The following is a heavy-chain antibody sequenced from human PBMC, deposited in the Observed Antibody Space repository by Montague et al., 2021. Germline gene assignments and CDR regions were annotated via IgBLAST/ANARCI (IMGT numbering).Heavy chain of an antibody. CDR2: TYYRSTWYT. V-gene: IGHV6-1*01. Sequence: CAISGDSVSNNNAAWNWIRESPSRGLEWLGRTYYRSTWYTDYAVSVKGRIAINPDTSKNQFSLQLNSVTPEDTAVYYCAREGVGDLLFIFDSWGQGTLVTVSS. J-gene: IGHJ4*02. CDR3: AREGVGDLLFIFDS. CDR1: GDSVSNNNAA. D-gene: IGHD3-10*01.